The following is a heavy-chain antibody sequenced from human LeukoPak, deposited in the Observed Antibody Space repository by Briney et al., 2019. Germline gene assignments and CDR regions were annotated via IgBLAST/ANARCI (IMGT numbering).Heavy chain of an antibody. Sequence: GGSLRLSCAASAFPFSTYTMHWVRQAPGKGLEWVSSISSSSTFKHYADSLKGRFTISRDNARNSLFLQMNSLRAEDTAVYYCARDLGQYYDTSDNWFDPWGQGTLVTVSS. V-gene: IGHV3-21*06. CDR1: AFPFSTYT. J-gene: IGHJ5*02. CDR2: ISSSSTFK. CDR3: ARDLGQYYDTSDNWFDP. D-gene: IGHD3-22*01.